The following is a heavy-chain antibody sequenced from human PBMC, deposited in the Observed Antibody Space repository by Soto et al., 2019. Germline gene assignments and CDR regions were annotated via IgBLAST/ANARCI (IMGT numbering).Heavy chain of an antibody. Sequence: GSSVKVSFKASGGTFSSDAISWLRQAPVQGLEWMGGIIPIFGTANYAQKFQGRVTITADESTSTAYMELSSLRSEDTAVYYCARVGGSSGCNYWGQGTLVTVSS. CDR2: IIPIFGTA. CDR3: ARVGGSSGCNY. CDR1: GGTFSSDA. V-gene: IGHV1-69*13. J-gene: IGHJ4*02. D-gene: IGHD6-19*01.